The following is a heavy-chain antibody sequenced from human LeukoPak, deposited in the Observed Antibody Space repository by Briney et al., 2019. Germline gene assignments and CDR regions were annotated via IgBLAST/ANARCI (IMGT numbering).Heavy chain of an antibody. CDR1: GDSISNYY. V-gene: IGHV4-59*01. J-gene: IGHJ6*03. CDR3: ARTGDGYNYYNYYYMDV. CDR2: IYYSVRT. Sequence: SETLSLTCTVSGDSISNYYWNWIRQPPGKGLEWIGYIYYSVRTNYNPSLKSRVTISVDMPNNQFSLKMSSVTAADTAVYYCARTGDGYNYYNYYYMDVWGKGTTVTVTS. D-gene: IGHD5-24*01.